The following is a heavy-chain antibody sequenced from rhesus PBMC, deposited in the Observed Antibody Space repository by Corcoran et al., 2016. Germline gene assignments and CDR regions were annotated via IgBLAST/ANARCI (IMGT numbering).Heavy chain of an antibody. CDR2: ISGSSGST. D-gene: IGHD1-14*01. Sequence: QVQLQESGQGLVKPSETLSLTCAVSGYSISSGYYWGWIRQPPGKGLEYIGYISGSSGSTYYNPSLKSRVTISKDTSKNQFSLKLSSVTAADTAVYYCVRHSWTEGAFDFWGQGLRVTVSS. CDR3: VRHSWTEGAFDF. V-gene: IGHV4-99*01. CDR1: GYSISSGYY. J-gene: IGHJ3*01.